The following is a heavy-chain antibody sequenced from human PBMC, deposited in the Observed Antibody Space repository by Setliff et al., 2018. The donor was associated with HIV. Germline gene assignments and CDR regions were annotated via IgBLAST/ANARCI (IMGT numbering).Heavy chain of an antibody. CDR2: IIHNGNT. J-gene: IGHJ2*01. Sequence: SETLSLTCTVYGGSFSGYHWNWIRQPPGKGLEWIGEIIHNGNTDYSTSLKSRVTISVDTSKNQFSLKLSSVTAADTAVYYCARAFANSGAYRGYWYFELWGRGTLVTVSS. CDR3: ARAFANSGAYRGYWYFEL. V-gene: IGHV4-34*12. CDR1: GGSFSGYH. D-gene: IGHD1-26*01.